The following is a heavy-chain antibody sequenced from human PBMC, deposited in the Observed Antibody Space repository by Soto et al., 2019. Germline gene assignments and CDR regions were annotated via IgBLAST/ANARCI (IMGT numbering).Heavy chain of an antibody. V-gene: IGHV3-23*01. CDR2: ISGSGDST. CDR3: ARRGSGSYYAY. Sequence: EVQLLESGGGLVQPGGSLRLSCAASGFTFSSYAMRWVRQAPGKGLEWVSAISGSGDSTYYADSVKGRFTISRDNSKNTVYLQMNSLRGEDTAVYYCARRGSGSYYAYWGKGNLVTVSS. D-gene: IGHD1-26*01. J-gene: IGHJ4*02. CDR1: GFTFSSYA.